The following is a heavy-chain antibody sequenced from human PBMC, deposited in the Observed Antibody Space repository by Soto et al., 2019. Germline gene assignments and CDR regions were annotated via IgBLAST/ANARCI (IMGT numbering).Heavy chain of an antibody. CDR2: INHSGST. CDR3: ARHREYSGYDYLSFDY. CDR1: GGSFSGYY. J-gene: IGHJ4*02. Sequence: QVQLQQWGAGLLKPSETLSLTCAVYGGSFSGYYWSWIRQPPGKGLEWIGEINHSGSTNYNPSLKSRVTISVDTSKNQFSLKLSSVTAADTAAYYCARHREYSGYDYLSFDYWGQGTLVTVSS. V-gene: IGHV4-34*01. D-gene: IGHD5-12*01.